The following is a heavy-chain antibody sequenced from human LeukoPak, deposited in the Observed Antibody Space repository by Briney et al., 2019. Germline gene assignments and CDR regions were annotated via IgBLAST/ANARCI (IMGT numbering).Heavy chain of an antibody. D-gene: IGHD3-16*01. CDR1: GLAPGTYW. CDR3: AREVLYVWGVYYFDV. J-gene: IGHJ4*02. V-gene: IGHV3-74*01. CDR2: ISTDGSKI. Sequence: PGGSLRLSCAVSGLAPGTYWMHWVRQAPGKGLVWVARISTDGSKISYADSVKGRFNISRDHAKNTVYLQMNSLRVDDTAVYYCAREVLYVWGVYYFDVWGQGTLVSVSS.